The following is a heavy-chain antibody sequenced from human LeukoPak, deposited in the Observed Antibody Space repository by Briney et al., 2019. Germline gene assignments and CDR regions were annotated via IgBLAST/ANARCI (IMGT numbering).Heavy chain of an antibody. CDR2: IWFDGGHK. CDR3: AKDYYSSHTFDY. CDR1: GFTFSSHG. D-gene: IGHD3-22*01. J-gene: IGHJ4*02. Sequence: GRSLRLSCAASGFTFSSHGMHWVRQAPGKGLEWVAVIWFDGGHKYYTDSVKGRFTISRDNSKNTMDLQMNSLRAEDTAVYHCAKDYYSSHTFDYWGQGTLVTVSS. V-gene: IGHV3-33*06.